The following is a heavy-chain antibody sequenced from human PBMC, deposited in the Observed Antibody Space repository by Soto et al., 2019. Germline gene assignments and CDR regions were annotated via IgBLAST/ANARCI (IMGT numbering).Heavy chain of an antibody. Sequence: PGGSLRLSCSASGFTFSSYGLHWVRQAPRKGLEYVSGVTNNGGSTKYADSVKGRFTISRDNSKNTLYLQMSSLRAEDTAVYYCVKSATPGSGYYFDYWGQGTRVTVSS. D-gene: IGHD3-22*01. J-gene: IGHJ4*02. CDR1: GFTFSSYG. CDR3: VKSATPGSGYYFDY. V-gene: IGHV3-64D*08. CDR2: VTNNGGST.